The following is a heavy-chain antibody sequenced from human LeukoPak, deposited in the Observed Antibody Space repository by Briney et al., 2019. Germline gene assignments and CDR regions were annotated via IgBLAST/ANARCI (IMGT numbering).Heavy chain of an antibody. J-gene: IGHJ4*02. Sequence: GGSLRLSCAASGFKFSSYSMKWVRQAPGKGLEWVSFISSSSSYIYYADSLKGRFTISRDNAKNSLYLQMNSLRAEDTAVYYCARGTMFPYYFDYWGQGTLVSVSS. D-gene: IGHD3-10*02. CDR3: ARGTMFPYYFDY. CDR1: GFKFSSYS. V-gene: IGHV3-21*01. CDR2: ISSSSSYI.